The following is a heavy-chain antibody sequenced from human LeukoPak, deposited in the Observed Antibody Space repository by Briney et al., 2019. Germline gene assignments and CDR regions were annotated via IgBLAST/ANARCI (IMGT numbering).Heavy chain of an antibody. V-gene: IGHV5-51*01. CDR2: IYPGDSDT. Sequence: GESLQISCKGSGYSFTSYWIGWVRPMPGKGLEWMGIIYPGDSDTRYSPSFQGQVTISADRSISTAYLQWSSLKASDTAMYYCARHETGPYFDYWGQGTLVTVSS. J-gene: IGHJ4*02. D-gene: IGHD1-1*01. CDR3: ARHETGPYFDY. CDR1: GYSFTSYW.